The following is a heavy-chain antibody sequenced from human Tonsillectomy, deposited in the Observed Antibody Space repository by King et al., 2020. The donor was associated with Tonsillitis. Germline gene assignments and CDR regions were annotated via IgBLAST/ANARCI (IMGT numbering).Heavy chain of an antibody. V-gene: IGHV3-48*02. CDR2: ISSSSSTI. D-gene: IGHD3-10*01. J-gene: IGHJ6*02. Sequence: EVQLVESGGGLVQPGGSLRLSCAASGFTFSSYSMNWVRQAPGKGLEWVSYISSSSSTIYYADSVKGRFTISRDNAKNSLFLQMNSLRDEDTAVYYCAGSGGLYGSGTYGYDYYPMDFWGQGTTVTVSS. CDR1: GFTFSSYS. CDR3: AGSGGLYGSGTYGYDYYPMDF.